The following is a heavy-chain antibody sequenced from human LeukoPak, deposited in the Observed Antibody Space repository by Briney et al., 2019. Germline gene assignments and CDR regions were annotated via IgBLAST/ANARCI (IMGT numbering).Heavy chain of an antibody. D-gene: IGHD2-8*01. Sequence: PDRSLRLSCAASGFNFDDSAMHWVRQVPGKGLEWAAGISWNSVTIAYADSVKGRFTISRDNGKNSLYLQMNSLRAEDTALYYCAEAVGYCTNGVCYKYFHHWGQGTLVTVSS. CDR1: GFNFDDSA. V-gene: IGHV3-9*01. J-gene: IGHJ1*01. CDR3: AEAVGYCTNGVCYKYFHH. CDR2: ISWNSVTI.